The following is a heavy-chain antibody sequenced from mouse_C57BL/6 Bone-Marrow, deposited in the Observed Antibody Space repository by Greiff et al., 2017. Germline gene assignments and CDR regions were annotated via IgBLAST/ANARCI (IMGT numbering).Heavy chain of an antibody. Sequence: LVESGAELVRPGASVTLSCKASGYTFTDYEMHWVKQTPVHGLEWIGAIDPETGGTAYNQKFKGKAILTADKSSSTAYMELRSLTSEDSAVXYCTVTTVVADYWGQGTTLTVSS. V-gene: IGHV1-15*01. J-gene: IGHJ2*01. D-gene: IGHD1-1*01. CDR3: TVTTVVADY. CDR1: GYTFTDYE. CDR2: IDPETGGT.